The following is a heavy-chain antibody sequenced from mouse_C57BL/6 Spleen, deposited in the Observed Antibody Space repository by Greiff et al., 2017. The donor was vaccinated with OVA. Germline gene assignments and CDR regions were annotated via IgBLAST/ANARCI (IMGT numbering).Heavy chain of an antibody. CDR1: GFTFSSYG. J-gene: IGHJ2*01. CDR2: ISSGGSYT. V-gene: IGHV5-6*01. CDR3: ARQITGSYFDY. D-gene: IGHD4-1*01. Sequence: EVKVVESGGDLVKPGGSLKLSCAASGFTFSSYGMSWVRQTPDKRLEWVATISSGGSYTYYPDSVKGRFTISRDNAKNTLYLQMSSLKSEDTAVYYFARQITGSYFDYWGQGTTLTVSS.